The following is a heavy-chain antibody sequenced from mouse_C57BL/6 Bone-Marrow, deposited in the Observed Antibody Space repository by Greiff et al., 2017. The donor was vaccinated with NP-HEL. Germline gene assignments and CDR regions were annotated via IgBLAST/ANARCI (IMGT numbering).Heavy chain of an antibody. CDR3: ARSGGYYWYFDV. D-gene: IGHD1-1*02. J-gene: IGHJ1*03. Sequence: VQLQQSGAELMKPGASVKLSCKATGYTFTGYWIEWVKQRPGHGLEWIGEILPGSGSTNYIEKFKGKATFTADTSSNTAYMQLSSLTTEDSAIYYCARSGGYYWYFDVWGTGTTVTVSS. CDR2: ILPGSGST. CDR1: GYTFTGYW. V-gene: IGHV1-9*01.